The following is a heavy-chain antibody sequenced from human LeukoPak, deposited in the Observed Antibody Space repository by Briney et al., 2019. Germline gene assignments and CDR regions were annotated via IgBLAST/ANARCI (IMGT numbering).Heavy chain of an antibody. CDR1: GGSFSGYY. CDR3: ARSGKAGYCSGGSCYLSWFDP. CDR2: IYYSGST. D-gene: IGHD2-15*01. J-gene: IGHJ5*02. Sequence: SETLSLTCAVYGGSFSGYYWGWIRQPPGKGLEWIGSIYYSGSTYYNPSLKSRVTISVDTSKNQFSLKLSSVTAADTAVYYCARSGKAGYCSGGSCYLSWFDPWGQGTLVTVSS. V-gene: IGHV4-39*01.